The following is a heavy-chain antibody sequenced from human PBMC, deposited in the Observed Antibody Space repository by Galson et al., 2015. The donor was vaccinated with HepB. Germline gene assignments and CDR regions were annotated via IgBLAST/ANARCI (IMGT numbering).Heavy chain of an antibody. CDR3: ARESYGAAWY. D-gene: IGHD4-17*01. CDR1: GFTFSSYW. Sequence: SLRLSCAASGFTFSSYWMHWVRQAPGKGLVWVSRINSDGSITSYADSVKGRFTISRDNAKNTLYLQVNSLGVNDTAVYYCARESYGAAWYWGQGSLVTVSS. J-gene: IGHJ4*02. CDR2: INSDGSIT. V-gene: IGHV3-74*01.